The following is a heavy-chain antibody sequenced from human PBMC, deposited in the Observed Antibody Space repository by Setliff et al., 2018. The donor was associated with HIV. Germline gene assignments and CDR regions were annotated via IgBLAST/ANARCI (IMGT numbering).Heavy chain of an antibody. V-gene: IGHV4-31*03. J-gene: IGHJ5*02. CDR1: NASISSGGFY. CDR2: IYYTGST. CDR3: VKAVAAPSWLDP. Sequence: SETLSLTCTVSNASISSGGFYWSWVRQPPGKGLEWIGYIYYTGSTYYNPSLKSRVSISVDTSKNQFSLKLTSVTAADTAVYYCVKAVAAPSWLDPWGQGTLVTVSS. D-gene: IGHD2-15*01.